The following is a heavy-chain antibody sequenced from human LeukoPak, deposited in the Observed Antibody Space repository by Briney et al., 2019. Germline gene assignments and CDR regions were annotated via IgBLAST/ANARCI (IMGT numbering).Heavy chain of an antibody. Sequence: TLRLSCAASGLACSDDYMSWIRQAPGQGLEWVSYISSSSSYTNYADSVEGRFTISRDNAKNSLYLQMNSLRAEDTAVYYCATLSLILVGATVPWGQGTLVTVSS. V-gene: IGHV3-11*03. D-gene: IGHD1-26*01. CDR1: GLACSDDY. CDR2: ISSSSSYT. CDR3: ATLSLILVGATVP. J-gene: IGHJ5*02.